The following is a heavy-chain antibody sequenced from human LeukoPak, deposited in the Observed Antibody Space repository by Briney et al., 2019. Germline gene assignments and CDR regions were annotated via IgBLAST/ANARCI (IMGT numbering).Heavy chain of an antibody. D-gene: IGHD3-10*01. J-gene: IGHJ5*02. V-gene: IGHV3-33*01. CDR1: GFTFSSYG. Sequence: GRSLRLSCAASGFTFSSYGMHWVRQAPGKGLEWVAVIWYDGSNKYYADSVKGRFTISRDNSKNTLYLQMNSLRAEDTAVYYCARDNRVTMVRGVKSGRNWFDPWGQGTLVTVSS. CDR3: ARDNRVTMVRGVKSGRNWFDP. CDR2: IWYDGSNK.